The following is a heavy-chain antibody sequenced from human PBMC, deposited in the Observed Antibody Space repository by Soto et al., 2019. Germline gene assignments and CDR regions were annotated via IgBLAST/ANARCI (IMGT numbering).Heavy chain of an antibody. V-gene: IGHV4-39*01. J-gene: IGHJ5*02. CDR2: IYYSGST. CDR3: ARRGLWSGFDP. CDR1: GGSISSSSYY. D-gene: IGHD3-10*01. Sequence: QLQLQESGPGLVKPSETLSLTCTVSGGSISSSSYYWGWIRQPPGKGLEWIGSIYYSGSTYYNPSLKRRVTISVDTSKNQFSLKLSSVTAADTAVYYCARRGLWSGFDPWGQGTLVTVSS.